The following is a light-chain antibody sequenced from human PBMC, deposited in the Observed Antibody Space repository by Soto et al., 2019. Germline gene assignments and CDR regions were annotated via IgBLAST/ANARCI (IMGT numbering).Light chain of an antibody. Sequence: DIRMSQSPSSLSASVVDRVSITCQASQDISNYLNWYQQKPGKAPKLLIYDASNLETGVPSRFSGSGSGTDFTFTISSLQPEDIATYYCQQYDNLLRTFGGGTKVDIK. CDR2: DAS. J-gene: IGKJ4*01. CDR3: QQYDNLLRT. V-gene: IGKV1-33*01. CDR1: QDISNY.